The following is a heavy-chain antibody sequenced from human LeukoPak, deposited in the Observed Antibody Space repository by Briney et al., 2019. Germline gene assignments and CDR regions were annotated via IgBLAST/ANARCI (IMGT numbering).Heavy chain of an antibody. CDR2: IIPIFGTA. CDR1: GGTFSSYA. J-gene: IGHJ3*02. D-gene: IGHD3-22*01. Sequence: GASVKVSCKASGGTFSSYAISWVRQAPGQGLEWMGRIIPIFGTANYAQKFQGRVTITADESTSTAYMELSSLRSEDTAVYYCARDQGSSGYYSDDDDAFDIWGQGTMVTVSS. CDR3: ARDQGSSGYYSDDDDAFDI. V-gene: IGHV1-69*13.